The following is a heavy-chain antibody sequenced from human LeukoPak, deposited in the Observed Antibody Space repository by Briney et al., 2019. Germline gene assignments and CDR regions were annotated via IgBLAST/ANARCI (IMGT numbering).Heavy chain of an antibody. V-gene: IGHV4-59*12. CDR2: IYYSGST. Sequence: SETLSLTCTVSGGSISSYYWSWIRQPPGKGLEWIGYIYYSGSTNYNPSLKSRVTISVDTSKKQFSLKLSSVTAADTAVYYCARPAYCSSTTCSGGFDIWGQGTMVTVSS. CDR3: ARPAYCSSTTCSGGFDI. J-gene: IGHJ3*02. D-gene: IGHD2-2*01. CDR1: GGSISSYY.